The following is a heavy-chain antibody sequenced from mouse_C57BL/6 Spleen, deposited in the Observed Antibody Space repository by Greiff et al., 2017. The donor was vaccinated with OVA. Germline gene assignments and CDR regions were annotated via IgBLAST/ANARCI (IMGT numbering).Heavy chain of an antibody. CDR3: ARQYDYDGSYYAMDY. CDR1: GYTFTSYW. V-gene: IGHV1-52*01. Sequence: QVQLQQPGAELVRPGSSVKLSCKASGYTFTSYWMHWVKQRPIQGLEWIGNIDPSDSETHYNQKFKDKATLTVDKSSSTAYMQLSSLTSEGSAVYYCARQYDYDGSYYAMDYWGQGTSVTVSS. J-gene: IGHJ4*01. D-gene: IGHD2-4*01. CDR2: IDPSDSET.